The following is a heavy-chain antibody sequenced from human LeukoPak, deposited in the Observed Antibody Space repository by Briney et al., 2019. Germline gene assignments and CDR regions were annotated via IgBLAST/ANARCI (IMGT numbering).Heavy chain of an antibody. D-gene: IGHD3-22*01. CDR1: GGSISSGGYY. CDR2: IYYTGST. J-gene: IGHJ4*02. CDR3: ARAARGYLYYFDY. V-gene: IGHV4-31*03. Sequence: SETLSLTCTVSGGSISSGGYYWSWIRQHPGKDLEWIGYIYYTGSTYYNPSLKSRVAMSLDTSKNQFSLKLSSVTAADTAVYYCARAARGYLYYFDYWGQGTLVTVSS.